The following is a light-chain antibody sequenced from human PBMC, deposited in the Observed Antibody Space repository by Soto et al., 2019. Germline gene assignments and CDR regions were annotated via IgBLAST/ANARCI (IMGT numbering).Light chain of an antibody. CDR2: DAS. CDR1: QSVRNY. V-gene: IGKV3-20*01. CDR3: QQYGNSPFT. J-gene: IGKJ5*01. Sequence: EIVLTQSPATLSLSPGETATLSCRASQSVRNYLAWYQQKPGQAPRLLIYDASTRATGIPDRFSGSESGTDFTLTISRLEPEDFVVYYCQQYGNSPFTFGQGTRLEIK.